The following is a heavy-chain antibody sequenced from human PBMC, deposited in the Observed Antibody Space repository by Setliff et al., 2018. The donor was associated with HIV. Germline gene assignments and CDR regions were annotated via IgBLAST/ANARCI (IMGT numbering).Heavy chain of an antibody. CDR3: ARNPHYFDRSGSYSWFYFDF. J-gene: IGHJ4*02. CDR2: MSYSGST. CDR1: GDSISSGPYY. V-gene: IGHV4-39*07. D-gene: IGHD3-22*01. Sequence: SETLSLTCSVSGDSISSGPYYWAWIRQPPGKGLEWIGSMSYSGSTIYNSSLKTRVTISVDTSKNHFSLRLSSVSAADTAVYYCARNPHYFDRSGSYSWFYFDFWRQGALVTVSS.